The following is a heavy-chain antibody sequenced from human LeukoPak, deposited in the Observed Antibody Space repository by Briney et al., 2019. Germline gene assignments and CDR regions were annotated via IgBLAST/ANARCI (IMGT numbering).Heavy chain of an antibody. CDR1: GYPFSTWE. J-gene: IGHJ5*02. Sequence: ASVKVSCKTSGYPFSTWEINWVRQAAGQGLEWLGWVHPDSGNTDYAQKFRGRVTMSRDTSTSTAYMELSGLRLDDTAVYFCARGPRNDPWGQGTLATVSS. D-gene: IGHD1-14*01. CDR3: ARGPRNDP. CDR2: VHPDSGNT. V-gene: IGHV1-8*01.